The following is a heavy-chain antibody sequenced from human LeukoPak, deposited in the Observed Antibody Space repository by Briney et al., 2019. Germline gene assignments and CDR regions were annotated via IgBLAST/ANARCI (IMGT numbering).Heavy chain of an antibody. V-gene: IGHV3-23*02. D-gene: IGHD4-17*01. J-gene: IGHJ4*02. CDR1: GFTFNDYG. Sequence: PGGSLRLSCAASGFTFNDYGMSWIRHAPGKGLEWVSGISGNGTKTFYRRSVRGRFTISRDSSRNTLFLHLDSLRPEDTALYYCARFGDYGEYWGQGTLVTVSS. CDR3: ARFGDYGEY. CDR2: ISGNGTKT.